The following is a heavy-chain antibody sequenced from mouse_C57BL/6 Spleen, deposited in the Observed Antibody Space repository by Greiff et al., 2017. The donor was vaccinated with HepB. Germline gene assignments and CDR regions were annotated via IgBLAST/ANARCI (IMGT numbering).Heavy chain of an antibody. CDR3: LIYYDYESYFDY. D-gene: IGHD2-4*01. CDR1: GYTFTSYW. V-gene: IGHV1-50*01. J-gene: IGHJ2*01. Sequence: VQLQQPGAELVKPGASVKLSCKASGYTFTSYWMQWVKQRPGQGLEWIGEIDPSDSYTNYNQKFKGKATLTVDTSSSTAYMQLSSLTSEDSAVYYCLIYYDYESYFDYWGQGTTLTVSS. CDR2: IDPSDSYT.